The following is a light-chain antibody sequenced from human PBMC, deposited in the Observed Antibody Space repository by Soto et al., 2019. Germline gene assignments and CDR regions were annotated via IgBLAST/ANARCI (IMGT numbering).Light chain of an antibody. CDR3: QQYNNWPRAT. V-gene: IGKV3D-15*01. CDR1: QSVSSN. CDR2: GVF. Sequence: EIAITQSPGTLSVSTEGRATRSCRASQSVSSNLAWYQQKPGQAPRLLIWGVFNRATGIPDRFSGSGSGTDFTLTISSLEPEDLAVYYCQQYNNWPRATFGGGTKV. J-gene: IGKJ4*01.